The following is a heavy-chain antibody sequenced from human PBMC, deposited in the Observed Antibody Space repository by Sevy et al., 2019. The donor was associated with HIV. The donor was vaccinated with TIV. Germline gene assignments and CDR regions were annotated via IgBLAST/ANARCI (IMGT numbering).Heavy chain of an antibody. CDR3: AKDQLGSIDY. J-gene: IGHJ4*02. CDR1: GFTFSIYA. V-gene: IGHV3-30-3*01. Sequence: GGSLRLSCAASGFTFSIYAMHWVRQTPGKGLECVALISSDGSNINYADLVKGRFTISRDNSKNTLYLQMNSLRTEDTAVCYCAKDQLGSIDYWGQGTLVTVSS. CDR2: ISSDGSNI. D-gene: IGHD7-27*01.